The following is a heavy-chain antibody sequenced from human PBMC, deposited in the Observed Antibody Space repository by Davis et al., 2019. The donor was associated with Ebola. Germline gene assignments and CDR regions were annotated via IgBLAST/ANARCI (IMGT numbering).Heavy chain of an antibody. CDR1: GNSFTSHW. D-gene: IGHD3-10*01. CDR2: IYTGDSDT. CDR3: ARVGVRGVITHDY. Sequence: GESLKITCKDSGNSFTSHWIGWVRQMPGEGLEWMGLIYTGDSDTRYSPSFRGQVTISADKSISTAYLQWSSLKASDTAMYYCARVGVRGVITHDYWGQGTLVTVSS. V-gene: IGHV5-51*01. J-gene: IGHJ4*02.